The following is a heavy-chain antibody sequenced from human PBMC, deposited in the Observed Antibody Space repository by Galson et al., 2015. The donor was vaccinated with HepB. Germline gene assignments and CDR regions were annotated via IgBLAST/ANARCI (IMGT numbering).Heavy chain of an antibody. CDR3: AREIRVRGVIGGFDY. CDR1: GFTFSSYE. D-gene: IGHD3-10*01. CDR2: ISSSGSTI. V-gene: IGHV3-48*03. J-gene: IGHJ4*02. Sequence: SLRLSCAASGFTFSSYEMNWVRQAPGKGLEWVSYISSSGSTIYYADSVKGRFTISRDNAKNSLYLQMNSLRAEDTAVYYCAREIRVRGVIGGFDYWGQGTLVTVSS.